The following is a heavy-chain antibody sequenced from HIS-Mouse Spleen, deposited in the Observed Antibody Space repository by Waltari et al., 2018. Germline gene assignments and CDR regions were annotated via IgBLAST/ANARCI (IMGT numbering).Heavy chain of an antibody. Sequence: EVQLVESGGGLIQPGGSLRLSCAASGFTVSSNYLIWVRQAPGKGLEWVSVIYSGGSTYYADSVKGRFTISRDNSKNTLYLQMNSLRAEDTAVYYCASGGSLGELSYNWFDPWGQGTLVTVSS. CDR1: GFTVSSNY. CDR3: ASGGSLGELSYNWFDP. V-gene: IGHV3-53*01. D-gene: IGHD3-16*02. CDR2: IYSGGST. J-gene: IGHJ5*02.